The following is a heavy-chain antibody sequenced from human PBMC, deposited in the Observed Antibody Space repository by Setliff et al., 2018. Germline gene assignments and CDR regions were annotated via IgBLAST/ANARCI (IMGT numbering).Heavy chain of an antibody. D-gene: IGHD6-19*01. CDR3: ARGRAGHSGH. V-gene: IGHV4-31*03. CDR1: GGSISSGGYY. J-gene: IGHJ4*02. Sequence: LSLTCTVSGGSISSGGYYWSWIRQHPGKGLEWIGYIYYSRSTSYYNPSLKSRVTISVDTSKNQFSLKLSSVTAADTAVYYCARGRAGHSGHWGQGTLVTVSS. CDR2: IYYSRSTS.